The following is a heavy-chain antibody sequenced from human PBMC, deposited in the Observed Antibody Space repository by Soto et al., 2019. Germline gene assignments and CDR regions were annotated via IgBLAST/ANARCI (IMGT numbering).Heavy chain of an antibody. CDR3: ARHRSSSNEVTYYYGMDV. D-gene: IGHD6-13*01. Sequence: LGESLKISCKGSGYSFTSYWISWVRQVPGKGLEWMGRMDPSDSSANYSPSFQGHVTISADKSITTAYLQWSSLRASDTAMYYCARHRSSSNEVTYYYGMDVWAQGTTVTVSS. V-gene: IGHV5-10-1*01. J-gene: IGHJ6*02. CDR2: MDPSDSSA. CDR1: GYSFTSYW.